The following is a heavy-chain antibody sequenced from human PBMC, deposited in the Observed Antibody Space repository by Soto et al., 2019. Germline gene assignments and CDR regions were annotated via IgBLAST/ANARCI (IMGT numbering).Heavy chain of an antibody. CDR1: GFSFSDYY. V-gene: IGHV3-11*01. Sequence: WGSLRVSCAAPGFSFSDYYMSWIRQAPGKGLEWVSYISSSGSTTYHADSVKGRFTISRDNAKNSLYLQMNSLRAEDTAVYYCASRIRGVGGYFDYWGQGTLVTVST. CDR2: ISSSGSTT. D-gene: IGHD3-10*01. J-gene: IGHJ4*02. CDR3: ASRIRGVGGYFDY.